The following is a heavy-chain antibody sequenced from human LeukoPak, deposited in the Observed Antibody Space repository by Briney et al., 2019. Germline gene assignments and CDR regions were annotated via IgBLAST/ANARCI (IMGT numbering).Heavy chain of an antibody. CDR2: ISNSGST. D-gene: IGHD1-26*01. J-gene: IGHJ4*02. V-gene: IGHV4-61*01. Sequence: SETLSLTCTVSGGSIGGNSYWSWIRQPPGKGPEWIGHISNSGSTYYSPSLSSRVTISLDTSKNQFSLKLRSVTAADTAVYYCARGGASSIPLDYWGRGTLATVSS. CDR1: GGSIGGNSY. CDR3: ARGGASSIPLDY.